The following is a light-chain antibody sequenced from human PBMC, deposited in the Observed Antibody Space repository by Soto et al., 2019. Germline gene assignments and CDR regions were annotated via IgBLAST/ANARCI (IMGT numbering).Light chain of an antibody. CDR1: SSDVGGYNY. Sequence: QSALTQPASVSGSPGQSITISCTGTSSDVGGYNYVSWYQQHPGKAPKLMIYDVSNRPSGVSNRFSGSKSGSTASLTISGLQAEDEADYYCSSYTSSSTRLYVFGTGTKLTVL. CDR2: DVS. J-gene: IGLJ1*01. CDR3: SSYTSSSTRLYV. V-gene: IGLV2-14*01.